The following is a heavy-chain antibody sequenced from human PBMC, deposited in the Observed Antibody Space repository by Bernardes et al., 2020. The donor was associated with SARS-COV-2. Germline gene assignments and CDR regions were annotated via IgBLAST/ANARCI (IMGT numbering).Heavy chain of an antibody. V-gene: IGHV4-59*08. CDR1: GGSISSYY. CDR3: ARHVSGSYFDY. J-gene: IGHJ4*02. CDR2: IYYSGST. D-gene: IGHD1-26*01. Sequence: WETLSLTCTVSGGSISSYYWSWIRQPPGKGLEWIGYIYYSGSTNYNPSLKSRVTISVDTSKNQFSLKLSSVTAADTAVYYCARHVSGSYFDYWGQGTLVTVSS.